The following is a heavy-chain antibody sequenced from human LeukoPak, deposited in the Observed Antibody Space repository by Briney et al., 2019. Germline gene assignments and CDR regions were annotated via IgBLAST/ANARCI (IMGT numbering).Heavy chain of an antibody. CDR3: AGKQQLVEVDAFDI. CDR2: IYYSGST. V-gene: IGHV4-30-4*08. J-gene: IGHJ3*02. Sequence: SETLSLTCTVSGGSISSGDYYWSWIRQPPGKGLEWIGYIYYSGSTYYNPSLKSRVTISVDTSKNQFSLKLSSVTAADTAVYYCAGKQQLVEVDAFDIWGQGTMVTVSS. D-gene: IGHD6-13*01. CDR1: GGSISSGDYY.